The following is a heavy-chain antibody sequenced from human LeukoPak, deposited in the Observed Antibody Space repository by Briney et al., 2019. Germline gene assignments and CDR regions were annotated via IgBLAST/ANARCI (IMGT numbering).Heavy chain of an antibody. Sequence: SETLSLTCTVSGGSISSGGYYWSWIRQHPGKGLEWIGYIYYSGSTYYNPPLKSRVTISVDTSKNQFSLKLSSVTAADTAVYYCARAHNWNYYSWGQGTLVTVSS. V-gene: IGHV4-31*03. CDR1: GGSISSGGYY. D-gene: IGHD1-7*01. CDR2: IYYSGST. J-gene: IGHJ4*02. CDR3: ARAHNWNYYS.